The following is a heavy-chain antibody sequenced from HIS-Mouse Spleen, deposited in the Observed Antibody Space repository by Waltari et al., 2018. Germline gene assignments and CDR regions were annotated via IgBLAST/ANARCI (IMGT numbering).Heavy chain of an antibody. V-gene: IGHV4-39*07. CDR3: AREIPYSSSWYDWYFDL. CDR2: IYYSGST. Sequence: QLQLQESGPGLVKPSETLSLTCTVSGGSISSSRSYWGWIRPPPGKGLEWIGSIYYSGSTYYNPSLKGRVTISVDTSKNQFSLKLSSVTAADTAVYYCAREIPYSSSWYDWYFDLWGRGTLVTVSS. CDR1: GGSISSSRSY. D-gene: IGHD6-13*01. J-gene: IGHJ2*01.